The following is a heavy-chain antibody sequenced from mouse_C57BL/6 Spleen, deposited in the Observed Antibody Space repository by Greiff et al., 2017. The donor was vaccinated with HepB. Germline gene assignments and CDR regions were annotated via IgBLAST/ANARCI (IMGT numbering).Heavy chain of an antibody. CDR3: ARPYSTYWYFDV. CDR1: GFTFSSYT. J-gene: IGHJ1*03. Sequence: DVHLVESGGGLVKPGGSLKLSCAASGFTFSSYTMSWVRQTPEKRLEWVATISGGGGNTYYPDSVKGRFTISRDNAKNTLYLQMSSLRSEDTALYYCARPYSTYWYFDVWGTGTTVTVSS. D-gene: IGHD2-5*01. V-gene: IGHV5-9*01. CDR2: ISGGGGNT.